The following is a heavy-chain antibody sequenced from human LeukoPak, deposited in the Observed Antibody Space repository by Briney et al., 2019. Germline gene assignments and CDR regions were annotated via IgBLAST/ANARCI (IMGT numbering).Heavy chain of an antibody. Sequence: PGGSLRLSCAASGFTFSSYAMSWVRQAPGKGLEWVSAISGSGGSTYYADSVKGRFTISRDNSKNTLYLQMNSLRAEDTAVYYCAKDGADFWSGYYNPFDYWGQGTLVTVSS. J-gene: IGHJ4*02. D-gene: IGHD3-3*01. CDR1: GFTFSSYA. CDR3: AKDGADFWSGYYNPFDY. V-gene: IGHV3-23*01. CDR2: ISGSGGST.